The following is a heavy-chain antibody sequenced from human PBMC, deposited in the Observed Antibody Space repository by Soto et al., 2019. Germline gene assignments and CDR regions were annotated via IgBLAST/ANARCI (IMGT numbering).Heavy chain of an antibody. V-gene: IGHV3-23*05. Sequence: XGSLGLSCAASGFAFSNCAMSGVRQAPGKGLEWVSTIKTSGDTTFYADPVKGRFTTSRDDSKNTLYLQMNSLRAEDTATYYCTKDVTGDIGADFWGQGTPVTVSS. CDR3: TKDVTGDIGADF. D-gene: IGHD2-21*02. J-gene: IGHJ4*02. CDR1: GFAFSNCA. CDR2: IKTSGDTT.